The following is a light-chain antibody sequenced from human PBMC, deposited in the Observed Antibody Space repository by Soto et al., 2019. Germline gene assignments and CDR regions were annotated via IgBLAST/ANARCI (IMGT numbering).Light chain of an antibody. CDR2: GAS. CDR3: LRYCDSPPAYP. J-gene: IGKJ2*01. V-gene: IGKV3-20*01. CDR1: QSGNSRD. Sequence: EIVLTQSPGTLSLSPGERATLSCRASQSGNSRDLAWYRQKPGPDPSILIYGASNRATGIQDRFSGSGSGTDFTLTISRLEQADVAVYYCLRYCDSPPAYPFGQGTKLEIK.